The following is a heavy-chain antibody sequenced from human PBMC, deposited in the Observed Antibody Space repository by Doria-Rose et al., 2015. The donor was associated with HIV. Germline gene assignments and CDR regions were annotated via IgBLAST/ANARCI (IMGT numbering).Heavy chain of an antibody. J-gene: IGHJ4*02. D-gene: IGHD3-10*02. CDR2: MFHSGST. CDR1: GGSVSSNNW. V-gene: IGHV4-4*02. Sequence: QVQLQESGPGLVKPSGTLSLTCTVSGGSVSSNNWWTWVRQPPGKGLEWVGEMFHSGSTNYNPSLKSRVVISVDKSKNEFSLKLSSVTAADTAVYYCAREGIVVRGDITSNPFDYWGRGTLVTVSS. CDR3: AREGIVVRGDITSNPFDY.